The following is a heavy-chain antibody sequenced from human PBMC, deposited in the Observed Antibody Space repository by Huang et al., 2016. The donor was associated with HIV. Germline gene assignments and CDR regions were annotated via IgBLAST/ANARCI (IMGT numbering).Heavy chain of an antibody. D-gene: IGHD6-6*01. CDR1: GYSFSSYW. J-gene: IGHJ4*02. CDR3: ARRFSSSSGYCDY. Sequence: VQLVQSGAEVKKPGESLKISCKASGYSFSSYWIAWVRQMPGKGLEWMGIILPDDSDNTYSPSCEGQVTISADKSIGTAYLQWSSLKASDTAMYYCARRFSSSSGYCDYWGQGSLVTVSS. V-gene: IGHV5-51*01. CDR2: ILPDDSDN.